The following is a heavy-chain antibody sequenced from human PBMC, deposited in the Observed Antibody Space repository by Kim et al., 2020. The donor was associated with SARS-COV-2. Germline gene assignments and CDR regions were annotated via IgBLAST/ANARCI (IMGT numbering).Heavy chain of an antibody. D-gene: IGHD5-18*01. V-gene: IGHV3-30*04. CDR3: ARDLGAAMGD. CDR1: GFTFSSYA. Sequence: GGSLRLSCAASGFTFSSYAMHWVRQAPGKGLEWVAVISYDGSNKYYADSVKGRFTISRDNSKNTLYLQMNSLRAEDTAVYYCARDLGAAMGDWGQEPWSPSPQ. CDR2: ISYDGSNK. J-gene: IGHJ4*01.